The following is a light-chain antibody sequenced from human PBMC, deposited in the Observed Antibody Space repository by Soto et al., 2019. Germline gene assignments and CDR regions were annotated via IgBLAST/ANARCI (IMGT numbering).Light chain of an antibody. CDR2: ENN. V-gene: IGLV1-40*01. Sequence: QSVLTQPPSVSEAPGQRVTISCTGSSSNIGAGYEAHWYQQVPGTAPKLLIYENNNRPSGVPDRFSGSKSGTSASLAITGLQAEDEAEYYCQSYDRSLSGYVFGTGTQLTV. J-gene: IGLJ1*01. CDR3: QSYDRSLSGYV. CDR1: SSNIGAGYE.